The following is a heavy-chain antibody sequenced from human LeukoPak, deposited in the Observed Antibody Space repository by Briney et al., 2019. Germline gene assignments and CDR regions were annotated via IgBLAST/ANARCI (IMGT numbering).Heavy chain of an antibody. CDR2: IIPLFDTI. V-gene: IGHV1-69*13. CDR1: GGTFSSYA. J-gene: IGHJ4*02. CDR3: ARSQPYCSSTSCYPNDIDY. Sequence: SVKVSCKAPGGTFSSYAISWVRQAPGQGLEWMGEIIPLFDTINYAQNFQGRVTITADEFTSTAYMELSSLRSEDTAVYYCARSQPYCSSTSCYPNDIDYWGQGTLVTVSS. D-gene: IGHD2-2*01.